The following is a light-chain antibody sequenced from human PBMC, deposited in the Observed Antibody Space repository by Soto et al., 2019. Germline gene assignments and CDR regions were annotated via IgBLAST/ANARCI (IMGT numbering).Light chain of an antibody. CDR3: QCYDNRMSGSRV. V-gene: IGLV1-40*01. Sequence: QSVLTQPPSVSGAPGQRVTISCTGSSSNIGAGFDVHWYQQLPGTAPKVLIYGNTNRPAGVPDRFSGSKSGTSASLAITDLQAEDEADYYCQCYDNRMSGSRVFGGGTKVTVL. CDR2: GNT. J-gene: IGLJ3*02. CDR1: SSNIGAGFD.